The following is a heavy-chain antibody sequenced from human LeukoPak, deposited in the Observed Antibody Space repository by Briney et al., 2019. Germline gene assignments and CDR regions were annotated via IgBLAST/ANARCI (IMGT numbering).Heavy chain of an antibody. CDR1: GFTFSSYA. D-gene: IGHD5-12*01. Sequence: GGSLRLSCAASGFTFSSYAVSWVRQAPGKGLEWVSAISGSGGSTYYADSVKGRFTISRDNSKNTLYLQMNSLRAEDTAVYYCAKVRGLRFLCVHDYWGQGTLVTVSS. CDR2: ISGSGGST. CDR3: AKVRGLRFLCVHDY. J-gene: IGHJ4*02. V-gene: IGHV3-23*01.